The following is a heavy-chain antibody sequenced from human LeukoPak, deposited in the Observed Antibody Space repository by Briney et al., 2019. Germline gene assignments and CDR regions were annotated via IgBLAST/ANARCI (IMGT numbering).Heavy chain of an antibody. J-gene: IGHJ6*03. V-gene: IGHV4-61*02. Sequence: SETLSLTCTVSGGSISSGSYYWSWIRQHAGKGLEWIGRIYTSGSTNYNPSLKSRVTISVDTSKNQFSLQLSSVTPEDTAVYYCARGPQLVGYHYIDVWGRGTTVTVSS. D-gene: IGHD6-13*01. CDR3: ARGPQLVGYHYIDV. CDR1: GGSISSGSYY. CDR2: IYTSGST.